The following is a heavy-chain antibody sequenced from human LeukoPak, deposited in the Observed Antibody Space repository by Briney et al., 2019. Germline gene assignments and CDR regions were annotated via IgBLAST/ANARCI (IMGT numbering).Heavy chain of an antibody. J-gene: IGHJ3*02. CDR2: IYYSGST. CDR3: ARVSPGRVEPDAFDI. Sequence: PSETLSLTCTVSGGSISSNNYYWGWIRQPPGKGLEWIGSIYYSGSTYHNPSLKSRVTISVDTSKNQFSLKLSSVTAADTAVYYCARVSPGRVEPDAFDIWGQGTMVTVSS. V-gene: IGHV4-39*07. D-gene: IGHD6-13*01. CDR1: GGSISSNNYY.